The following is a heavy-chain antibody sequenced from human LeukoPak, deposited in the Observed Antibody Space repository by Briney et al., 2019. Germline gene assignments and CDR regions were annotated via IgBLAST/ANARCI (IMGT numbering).Heavy chain of an antibody. D-gene: IGHD1-26*01. V-gene: IGHV3-74*01. J-gene: IGHJ4*02. CDR3: AKYSVGATTPDY. CDR2: INSEGSGT. Sequence: GGSLRLSCAASGFTLSSYWMHWVRQAPGKGLVWVSRINSEGSGTAYADSVKGRFTISRDSAKNMLHLQMNSLRAEDTAVYYCAKYSVGATTPDYWGQGTLVTVSS. CDR1: GFTLSSYW.